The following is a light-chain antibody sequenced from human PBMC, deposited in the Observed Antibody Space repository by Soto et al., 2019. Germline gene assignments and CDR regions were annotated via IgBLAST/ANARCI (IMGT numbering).Light chain of an antibody. Sequence: DIQLTQSPSFLSASVGDRVTITCRASQGISSYLAWSQQKAGKAPNLLIYAASTLQSGVPSRFSGSGSGTEFTLTISNLQPEDFATYYCQQLNSYPRGFTFGPGTKVDIK. CDR3: QQLNSYPRGFT. CDR1: QGISSY. J-gene: IGKJ3*01. CDR2: AAS. V-gene: IGKV1-9*01.